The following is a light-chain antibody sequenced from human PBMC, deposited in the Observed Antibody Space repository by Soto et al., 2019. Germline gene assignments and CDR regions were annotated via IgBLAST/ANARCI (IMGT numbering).Light chain of an antibody. V-gene: IGLV2-14*01. Sequence: QSALTQPASVSGSLGQSITISCTGTISDIGVYNFVSWYQPHPGKAPKLIIYEVSYRPSGVSSRFSASKSANTASLTISGLQAEDEADYYCNSYASSNSLIFGGGTKVTVL. J-gene: IGLJ2*01. CDR2: EVS. CDR3: NSYASSNSLI. CDR1: ISDIGVYNF.